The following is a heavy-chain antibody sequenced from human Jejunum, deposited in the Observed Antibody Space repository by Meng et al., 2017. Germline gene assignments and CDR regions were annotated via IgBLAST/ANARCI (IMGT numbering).Heavy chain of an antibody. D-gene: IGHD3-10*01. J-gene: IGHJ6*02. CDR1: GFTFSTYA. CDR3: AKSPYGSGSDFMDV. V-gene: IGHV3-23*01. Sequence: GESLKISCAASGFTFSTYAMTWVRQAPGKGLEWVSLISNGGGSTYYADSVKGRFTISRDNSKNTQYLQMNSLRAEDTAVYYCAKSPYGSGSDFMDVWGQGTTVTVSS. CDR2: ISNGGGST.